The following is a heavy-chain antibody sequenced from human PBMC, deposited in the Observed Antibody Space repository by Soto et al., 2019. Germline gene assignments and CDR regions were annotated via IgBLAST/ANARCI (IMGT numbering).Heavy chain of an antibody. J-gene: IGHJ4*02. V-gene: IGHV3-30*02. CDR2: IWYDGSDK. Sequence: LRLSCVGSGFTVNIYGVHWVRQAPGKGLEWVAHIWYDGSDKYYADSMKGRFIISRDNSENTLFLNMNSLKPEDTAVYYCAKENQHLVHDYWRQRTLVTVSS. D-gene: IGHD6-13*01. CDR1: GFTVNIYG. CDR3: AKENQHLVHDY.